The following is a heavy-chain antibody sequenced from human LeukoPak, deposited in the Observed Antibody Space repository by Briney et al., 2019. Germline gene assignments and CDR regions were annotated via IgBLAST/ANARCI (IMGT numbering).Heavy chain of an antibody. CDR1: GFXFSSYG. Sequence: GGSLRLSCAASGFXFSSYGIHWVRQAPGKGLEWVACIWYDGSNKYYADSVKGRFTISRDNSKNTLYLQMNSLRADDTAVYYCARDPSYYDSSGYCDYWGQGTLVTVSS. V-gene: IGHV3-33*01. J-gene: IGHJ4*02. CDR3: ARDPSYYDSSGYCDY. CDR2: IWYDGSNK. D-gene: IGHD3-22*01.